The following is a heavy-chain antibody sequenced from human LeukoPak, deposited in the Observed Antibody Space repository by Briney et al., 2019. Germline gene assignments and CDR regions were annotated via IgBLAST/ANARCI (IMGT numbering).Heavy chain of an antibody. V-gene: IGHV1-18*01. CDR1: GYSFSSYG. J-gene: IGHJ4*02. Sequence: ASVKVSCKASGYSFSSYGISWVRQAPGQGLEWMGWISAHNGNTNYAQNVQGRVTMTIDTSTSTAYMELRSLRSDDTAVYSCARTDYGDYSYYFDYWGQGTLVTVSS. CDR3: ARTDYGDYSYYFDY. CDR2: ISAHNGNT. D-gene: IGHD4-17*01.